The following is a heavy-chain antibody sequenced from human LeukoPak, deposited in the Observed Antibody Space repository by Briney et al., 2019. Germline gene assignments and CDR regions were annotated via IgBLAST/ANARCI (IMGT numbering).Heavy chain of an antibody. J-gene: IGHJ4*02. V-gene: IGHV3-23*01. CDR2: ISGSGGCT. D-gene: IGHD6-13*01. Sequence: GGSLRLFCAASGFTFSSYDMSWFRQAPGKGLEWVSAISGSGGCTYYADSVKGRLTISRDNSKNTLYLQMNSLGAEATAVYDCAKDYSSSWSLAYYFDYGGQGTLVTVSS. CDR1: GFTFSSYD. CDR3: AKDYSSSWSLAYYFDY.